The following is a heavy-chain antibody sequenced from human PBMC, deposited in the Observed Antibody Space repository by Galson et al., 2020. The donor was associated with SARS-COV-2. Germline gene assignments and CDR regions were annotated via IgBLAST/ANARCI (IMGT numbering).Heavy chain of an antibody. CDR3: ARVRSDSWYDH. CDR2: ISSSSNYI. CDR1: GFTFSTYT. V-gene: IGHV3-21*06. D-gene: IGHD2-15*01. J-gene: IGHJ5*02. Sequence: GESLKISCAASGFTFSTYTMNWVRQAPGKGLEWVSSISSSSNYIYYADSVKGRFTISRDNAKNSLYLQMNSLRAEDTAVYYCARVRSDSWYDHWGQGTLVTISS.